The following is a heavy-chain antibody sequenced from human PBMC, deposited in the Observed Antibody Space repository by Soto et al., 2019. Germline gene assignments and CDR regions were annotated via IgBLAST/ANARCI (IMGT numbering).Heavy chain of an antibody. J-gene: IGHJ6*02. D-gene: IGHD3-10*01. V-gene: IGHV2-5*02. CDR1: GFSLNTGGVG. CDR2: IYWDDDE. CDR3: VRNWRYYGGDYYYGMDA. Sequence: ITLKESGPTLVKPTQTLTLTCTFSGFSLNTGGVGVGWVRQPRGKAMEWLALIYWDDDERYRPSLRSRLNITKKTINNQLVLTTTNTDPEDTATYYCVRNWRYYGGDYYYGMDAWAQGATVTVSS.